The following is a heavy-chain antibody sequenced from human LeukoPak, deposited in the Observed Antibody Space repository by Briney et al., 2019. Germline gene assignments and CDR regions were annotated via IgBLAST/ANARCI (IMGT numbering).Heavy chain of an antibody. CDR1: GFTFDDYA. CDR2: ISWNSGSI. V-gene: IGHV3-9*01. J-gene: IGHJ4*02. D-gene: IGHD3-3*01. Sequence: GGSLRLSCAASGFTFDDYAMHWVRQAPGKGLEWVSGISWNSGSIGYADSVKGRFTISRDNAKNSLYLQMNSLRAEDTAVYYCAGEGYDFWSGYYNSFDYWGQGTLVTVSS. CDR3: AGEGYDFWSGYYNSFDY.